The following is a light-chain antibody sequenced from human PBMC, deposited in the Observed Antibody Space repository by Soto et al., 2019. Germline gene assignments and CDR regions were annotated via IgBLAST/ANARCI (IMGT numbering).Light chain of an antibody. V-gene: IGKV3-11*01. J-gene: IGKJ1*01. CDR2: DAS. CDR1: QRISSY. CDR3: QQLTDWPPQWT. Sequence: EIVMAPSLDTLSLPPGERATLSCRASQRISSYLAWYQQKPGQAPRLLIYDASSRATGIPARFSGSGSATDFTLPISSLEPEDFAVYYCQQLTDWPPQWTFGQGTKVDIK.